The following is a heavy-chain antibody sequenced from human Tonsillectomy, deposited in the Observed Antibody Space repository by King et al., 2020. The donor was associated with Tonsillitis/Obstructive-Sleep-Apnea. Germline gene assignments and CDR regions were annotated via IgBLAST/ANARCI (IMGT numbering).Heavy chain of an antibody. CDR1: GYTFTSYG. CDR3: ARDYYDSSGIPDY. J-gene: IGHJ4*02. CDR2: ISTYNGYT. V-gene: IGHV1-18*01. D-gene: IGHD3-22*01. Sequence: QLVQSGTEVREPGAPVKVSCKASGYTFTSYGISWVRQAPGQGLEWMGWISTYNGYTKYSQKFQGRVTMTTHTSTSTAYMELRSLRFDDTAVYYCARDYYDSSGIPDYWGQGTLVTVSS.